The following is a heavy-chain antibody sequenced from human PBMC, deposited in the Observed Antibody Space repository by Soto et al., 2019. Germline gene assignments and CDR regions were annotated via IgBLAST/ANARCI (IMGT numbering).Heavy chain of an antibody. D-gene: IGHD2-15*01. CDR1: GGSISSYY. Sequence: PSETLSLTCTVSGGSISSYYWSWLRQPPGKGLEWIGYIYYSGSTNYNPSLKSRVTISVDTSKNQFSLKLSSVTAADTAVYYCASAQGGYCSGGSCYSDYYYGMDVWGQGTTVTVSS. J-gene: IGHJ6*02. CDR2: IYYSGST. CDR3: ASAQGGYCSGGSCYSDYYYGMDV. V-gene: IGHV4-59*01.